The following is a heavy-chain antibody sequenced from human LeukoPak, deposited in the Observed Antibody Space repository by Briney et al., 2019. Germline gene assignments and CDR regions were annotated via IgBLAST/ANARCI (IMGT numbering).Heavy chain of an antibody. CDR2: INPSGGST. CDR1: GYTFTSYY. CDR3: AMSVDIVLMVYATLDY. Sequence: GASVKVSCKASGYTFTSYYMHWVRQAPGQGLEWMGIINPSGGSTSYAQKFQGRVTMTRDTSTSTVYMELSSLRSEDTAVYYCAMSVDIVLMVYATLDYWGQGTLVTVSS. D-gene: IGHD2-8*01. V-gene: IGHV1-46*01. J-gene: IGHJ4*02.